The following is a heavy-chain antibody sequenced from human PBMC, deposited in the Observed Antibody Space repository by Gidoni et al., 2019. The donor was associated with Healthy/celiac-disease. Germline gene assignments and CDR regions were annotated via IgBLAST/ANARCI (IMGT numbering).Heavy chain of an antibody. V-gene: IGHV4-39*01. CDR3: ARHSVVVPAAIDQGFWFDP. CDR1: GGSISSSSYY. Sequence: QLQLQESGPGLVKPSETLSLTCTVSGGSISSSSYYWGWIRQPPGKGLECIGSIYYSGSTYYNPSLKSRVTISVDTSKNQFSLKLSSVTAADTAVYYCARHSVVVPAAIDQGFWFDPWGQGTLVTVSS. CDR2: IYYSGST. J-gene: IGHJ5*02. D-gene: IGHD2-2*01.